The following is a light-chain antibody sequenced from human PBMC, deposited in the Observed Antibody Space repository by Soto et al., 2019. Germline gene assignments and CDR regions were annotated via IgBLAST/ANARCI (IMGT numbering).Light chain of an antibody. CDR2: KAS. J-gene: IGKJ5*01. V-gene: IGKV1-5*03. CDR3: QQYQSYIT. CDR1: QSINSW. Sequence: DIQRTQSPSTLSASVGDRVTITCRASQSINSWLAWYQQKPGKAPKLLIYKASALETGVPSRFSGSESGTEFTLTISSLQPDDFATYYCQQYQSYITFGQGTRLEIK.